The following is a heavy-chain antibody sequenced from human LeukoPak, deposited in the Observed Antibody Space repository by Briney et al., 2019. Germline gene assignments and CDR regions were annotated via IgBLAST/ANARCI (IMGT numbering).Heavy chain of an antibody. CDR3: ASSSYPSYFDY. CDR1: GFTVSSNY. J-gene: IGHJ4*02. V-gene: IGHV3-66*01. Sequence: GGSLRLSCAASGFTVSSNYMSWVRQAPGKGLEWVSVIYSGGSTYYAGSVKGRFTISRDNSKNTLYLQMNSLRAEDTAVYYCASSSYPSYFDYWGQGTLVTVSS. D-gene: IGHD6-13*01. CDR2: IYSGGST.